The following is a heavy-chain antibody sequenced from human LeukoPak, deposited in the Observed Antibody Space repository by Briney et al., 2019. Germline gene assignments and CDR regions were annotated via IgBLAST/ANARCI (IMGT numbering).Heavy chain of an antibody. D-gene: IGHD6-13*01. Sequence: SETLSLTCAVYGGSFSGYYWSWIRQPPGKGLEWIGNIHFSGSTYYNPSLQSRVTMPVDTSKNQFSLKLNSVTAADTAVYYCARVSSSWPHYYFDYWGQGTRVTASS. CDR2: IHFSGST. V-gene: IGHV4-34*01. J-gene: IGHJ4*02. CDR3: ARVSSSWPHYYFDY. CDR1: GGSFSGYY.